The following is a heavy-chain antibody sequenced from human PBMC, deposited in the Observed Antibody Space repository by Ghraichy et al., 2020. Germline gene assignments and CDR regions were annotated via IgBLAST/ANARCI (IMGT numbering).Heavy chain of an antibody. J-gene: IGHJ4*02. V-gene: IGHV3-64D*06. CDR2: ISSNGGNT. Sequence: GSLRLSCSASGFTFSSYAMHWVRRAPGKGLEYVSGISSNGGNTYYEDSVKGRFTISRDNSKNTLYLQMSSLRAEDTAVYYCVKGYYYDSSGYSLWSGRFDYWGQGTLVTVSS. D-gene: IGHD3-22*01. CDR1: GFTFSSYA. CDR3: VKGYYYDSSGYSLWSGRFDY.